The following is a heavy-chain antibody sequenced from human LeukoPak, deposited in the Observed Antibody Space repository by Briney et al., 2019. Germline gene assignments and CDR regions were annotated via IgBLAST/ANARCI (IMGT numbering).Heavy chain of an antibody. CDR2: IKSKTDGGTT. V-gene: IGHV3-15*01. Sequence: GGSLRLSCAASGFTFSSAWMSWVRQAPGKGLEWVGRIKSKTDGGTTDYAAPVKGRFTISRDDSRDTLYLQMNSLKTEDTAVYYCTTGSPGRITIFGVVIGIDYWGQGTLVTVSS. D-gene: IGHD3-3*01. J-gene: IGHJ4*02. CDR1: GFTFSSAW. CDR3: TTGSPGRITIFGVVIGIDY.